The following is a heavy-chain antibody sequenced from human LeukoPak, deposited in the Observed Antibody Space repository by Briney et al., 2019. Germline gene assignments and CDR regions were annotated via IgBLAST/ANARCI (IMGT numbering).Heavy chain of an antibody. V-gene: IGHV3-48*03. CDR1: GFIFSSYE. CDR2: ISSDGHVG. D-gene: IGHD3-9*01. Sequence: GGSLRLSCAASGFIFSSYEMNWVRQAPGKGLEWVSHISSDGHVGRYVDSVRGRFTMSRDNAKNLLFLQMNGLRAEDTAVYYCARDTLNGPFVISLDYWGQGALVTVSS. J-gene: IGHJ4*02. CDR3: ARDTLNGPFVISLDY.